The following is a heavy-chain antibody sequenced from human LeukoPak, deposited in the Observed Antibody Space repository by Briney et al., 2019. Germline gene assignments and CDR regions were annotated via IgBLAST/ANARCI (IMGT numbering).Heavy chain of an antibody. D-gene: IGHD3-10*01. CDR3: ARVYGSAWYFDL. CDR2: IYSGGST. J-gene: IGHJ2*01. Sequence: PGGSLRLSCAASGFTVSSNYMSWVRQASGKGLEWVSVIYSGGSTYYADSVKGRFTISRDNAKNSLYLQMNSLRAEDTAVYYCARVYGSAWYFDLWGRGTLVTVSS. V-gene: IGHV3-53*01. CDR1: GFTVSSNY.